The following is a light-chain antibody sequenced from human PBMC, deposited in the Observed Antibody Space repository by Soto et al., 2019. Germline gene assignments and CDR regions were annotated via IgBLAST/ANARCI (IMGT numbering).Light chain of an antibody. Sequence: DIVRSQTPDSLAVSVGERAAINCKSGQSVLFSSNNLNYLAWYQQKPGQPPKLLIYWASTRESGVPDRFSGSGSGTDFTLTISSLQAEDVAVYYCQQYYTTPAITFGQGTLLEI. J-gene: IGKJ5*01. CDR3: QQYYTTPAIT. V-gene: IGKV4-1*01. CDR2: WAS. CDR1: QSVLFSSNNLNY.